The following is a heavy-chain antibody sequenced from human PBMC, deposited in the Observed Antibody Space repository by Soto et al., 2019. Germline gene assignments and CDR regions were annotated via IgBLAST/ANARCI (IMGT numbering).Heavy chain of an antibody. CDR2: RNPNSGNT. CDR1: GYTFTSYD. Sequence: GASVKVSCKACGYTFTSYDINWVRQATGQGLERMGWRNPNSGNTGYAQKFQGRVTMTTNTSISTVSMELSSLRSEDTAVYYCARGPTYYDILTGYPPGYMDVWGKGTTVTVSS. D-gene: IGHD3-9*01. CDR3: ARGPTYYDILTGYPPGYMDV. J-gene: IGHJ6*03. V-gene: IGHV1-8*01.